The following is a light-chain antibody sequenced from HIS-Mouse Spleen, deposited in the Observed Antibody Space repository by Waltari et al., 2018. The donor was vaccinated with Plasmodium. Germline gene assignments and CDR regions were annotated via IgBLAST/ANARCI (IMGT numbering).Light chain of an antibody. CDR1: QSISSN. Sequence: DIQMTKSPSSLSASVGDRVTITSRASQSISSNLNWWHQKPGKAPKTLLYAAACLQGGVPSRWSGSGSGTDVTLTISSLQPEDYATYYCQQNYSTPLTICGGTKVEIK. J-gene: IGKJ4*01. CDR3: QQNYSTPLT. CDR2: AAA. V-gene: IGKV1-39*01.